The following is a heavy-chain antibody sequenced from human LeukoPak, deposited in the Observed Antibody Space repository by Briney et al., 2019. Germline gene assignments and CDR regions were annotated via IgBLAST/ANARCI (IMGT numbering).Heavy chain of an antibody. D-gene: IGHD5-24*01. CDR3: ARVRRWLQNPRVIYYFDY. J-gene: IGHJ4*02. CDR1: GFTFSSYW. CDR2: IKQDGSEK. V-gene: IGHV3-7*01. Sequence: GGSLRLSCAASGFTFSSYWVSWVRQAPGKGLEWVANIKQDGSEKYYVDSVKGRFTISRDNAKNSLYLQMNSLRAEDTAVYYCARVRRWLQNPRVIYYFDYWGQGTLVTVSS.